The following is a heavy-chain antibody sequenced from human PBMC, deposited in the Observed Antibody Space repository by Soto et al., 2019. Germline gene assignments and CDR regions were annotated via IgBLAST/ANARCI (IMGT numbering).Heavy chain of an antibody. CDR2: TYFRSKWYN. CDR3: VRDQEYSYGMDV. J-gene: IGHJ6*02. CDR1: GDSVSSNSAS. Sequence: SQTLSLTCAISGDSVSSNSASWNWIRQSPSRGLEWLGRTYFRSKWYNDYAVSVKSRITINPDTTKNQFSLQLDSVTPEDTAVYFCVRDQEYSYGMDVWGQGTTVTVYS. V-gene: IGHV6-1*01.